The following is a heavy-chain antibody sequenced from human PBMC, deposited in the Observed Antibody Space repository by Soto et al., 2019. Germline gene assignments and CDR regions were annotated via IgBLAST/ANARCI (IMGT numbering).Heavy chain of an antibody. CDR2: IYPGDSDT. CDR3: ARHGDTYYYGMDV. V-gene: IGHV5-51*01. CDR1: GSSFTSYW. Sequence: GESLKSSCKGSGSSFTSYWIGWVRQIPGTGLEWMGIIYPGDSDTRYSPSFQGQVTISADKSISTAYLQWSSLKASDTAMYYCARHGDTYYYGMDVWGQGTTVTVSS. J-gene: IGHJ6*02. D-gene: IGHD5-18*01.